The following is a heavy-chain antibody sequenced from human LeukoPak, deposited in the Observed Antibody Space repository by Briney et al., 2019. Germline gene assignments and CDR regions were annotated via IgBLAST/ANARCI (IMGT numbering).Heavy chain of an antibody. Sequence: GGSLRLSCAASGFTFSDYYMSWIRQAPGKGLEWVSYISSSSSYTNYADSVKGRFTISRDNAKNSLYLQMNSLRAEDTAVYYCARDRDDFWSRYYNYGMDVWGQGTTVTVSS. J-gene: IGHJ6*02. D-gene: IGHD3-3*01. CDR3: ARDRDDFWSRYYNYGMDV. CDR1: GFTFSDYY. V-gene: IGHV3-11*06. CDR2: ISSSSSYT.